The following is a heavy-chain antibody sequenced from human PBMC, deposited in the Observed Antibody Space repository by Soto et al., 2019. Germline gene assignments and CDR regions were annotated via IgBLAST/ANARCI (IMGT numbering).Heavy chain of an antibody. D-gene: IGHD6-19*01. CDR3: ARAVGYYYGMDV. CDR2: ISAYNGNT. CDR1: GYTFTSYG. Sequence: ASLKVDCKTAGYTFTSYGISCGRQAHGQGLEWMGWISAYNGNTNYAQKLQGRVTMTTDTSTSTAYMELRSLRSDDTAVYYCARAVGYYYGMDVWGQGTTVTVTS. V-gene: IGHV1-18*01. J-gene: IGHJ6*02.